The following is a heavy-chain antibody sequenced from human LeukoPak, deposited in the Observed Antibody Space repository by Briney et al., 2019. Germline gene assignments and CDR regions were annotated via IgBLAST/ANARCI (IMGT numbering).Heavy chain of an antibody. CDR2: IYHSGST. Sequence: SGTLSLTCAVSGGSISSSNWWSWVRPPPGKGPEWIGEIYHSGSTNYNPSLKSRVTISVDKSKNQFSLKLSSVTAADTAVYYCARDQVAVAGTHFDYWGQGTLVTVSS. J-gene: IGHJ4*02. CDR1: GGSISSSNW. D-gene: IGHD6-19*01. CDR3: ARDQVAVAGTHFDY. V-gene: IGHV4-4*02.